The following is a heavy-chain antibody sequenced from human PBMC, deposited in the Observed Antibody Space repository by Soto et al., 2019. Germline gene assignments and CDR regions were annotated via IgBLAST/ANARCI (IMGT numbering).Heavy chain of an antibody. CDR2: IYYSGST. D-gene: IGHD3-22*01. J-gene: IGHJ6*02. CDR3: AREEGARHYYDSSGRYGMDV. CDR1: GGSISSGDYY. Sequence: SETLSLTCTVSGGSISSGDYYWSWIRQPPGKGLEWIGYIYYSGSTYYNPSLKSRVTISVDTSKNQFSLKLSSVTAADTAVYCCAREEGARHYYDSSGRYGMDVWGQGTTVTVPS. V-gene: IGHV4-30-4*01.